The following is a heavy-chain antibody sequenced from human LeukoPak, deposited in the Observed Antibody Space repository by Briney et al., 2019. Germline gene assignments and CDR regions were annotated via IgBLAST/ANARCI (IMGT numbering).Heavy chain of an antibody. CDR3: ARDVDYGSGSYYPAFDI. D-gene: IGHD3-10*01. V-gene: IGHV3-53*01. J-gene: IGHJ3*02. CDR2: IYSGGST. Sequence: GGSLRLSCAASGFTVSSNYMSWVRQAPGKGLEWVSVIYSGGSTYYADSVKGRFTISRDNSKNTLYLQMNSLRAEDTAVYYCARDVDYGSGSYYPAFDIWGQGTMVTVSS. CDR1: GFTVSSNY.